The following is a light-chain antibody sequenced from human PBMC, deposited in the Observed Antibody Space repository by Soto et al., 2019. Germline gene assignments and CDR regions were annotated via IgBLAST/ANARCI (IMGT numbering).Light chain of an antibody. CDR1: QSINNNY. Sequence: EILLTQSPGTLSFSPGERATLSCRASQSINNNYLAWYQQKRGQAPRLLIYGASSRVTGIPDRVSGSGSGTHFTLTISRLEPEDFAVYYCQQYGGSPRTFGQGTKVEIK. J-gene: IGKJ1*01. CDR3: QQYGGSPRT. CDR2: GAS. V-gene: IGKV3-20*01.